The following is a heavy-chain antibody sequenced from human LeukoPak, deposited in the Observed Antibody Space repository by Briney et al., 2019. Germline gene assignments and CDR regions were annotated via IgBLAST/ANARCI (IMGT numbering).Heavy chain of an antibody. CDR2: IKQDGSEK. CDR1: GFTFSSYW. V-gene: IGHV3-7*01. D-gene: IGHD4/OR15-4a*01. Sequence: GGSLRLSCAASGFTFSSYWMSWVRQAPGKGLEWVANIKQDGSEKYYVDSVKGRFTISRDNAKNSLYLQMNSLRAEDTAVYYCARDTLGEGEDANYAVYYFDYWGQGSVVTVSS. J-gene: IGHJ4*02. CDR3: ARDTLGEGEDANYAVYYFDY.